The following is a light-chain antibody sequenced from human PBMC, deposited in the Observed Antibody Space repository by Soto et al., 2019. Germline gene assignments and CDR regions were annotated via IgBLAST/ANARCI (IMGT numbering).Light chain of an antibody. CDR3: QRYHSYHPT. CDR1: QGISSY. V-gene: IGKV1-8*01. Sequence: AIRMTQSPSSFSASTGDRVTITCRASQGISSYLAWYQQKPGKAPKLLIYAASTLQSGVPSRFSGSGPGTDFTLTICCVQPEDLATYHSQRYHSYHPTFGEGTKVEIK. CDR2: AAS. J-gene: IGKJ1*01.